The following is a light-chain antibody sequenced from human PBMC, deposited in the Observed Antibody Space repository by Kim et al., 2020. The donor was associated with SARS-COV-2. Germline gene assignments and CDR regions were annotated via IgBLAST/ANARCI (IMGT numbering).Light chain of an antibody. V-gene: IGKV3-20*01. Sequence: EVVLTQSPATLSLSPGERATLSCRASQSVSSSYLAWYQQKPGQAPRLLIYGASKRATGIPDRFSGSGSGTDFTLTISTLEPEDFAVYYCQQFGGSRLTFGGGTKVDIK. J-gene: IGKJ4*01. CDR3: QQFGGSRLT. CDR1: QSVSSSY. CDR2: GAS.